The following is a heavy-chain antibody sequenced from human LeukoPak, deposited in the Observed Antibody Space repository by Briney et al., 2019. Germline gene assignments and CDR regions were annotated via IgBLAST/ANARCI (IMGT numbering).Heavy chain of an antibody. Sequence: GGSLRLSCAASGFTFSSYSMNWVRQAPGKRLEWVSSISSSSSYIYYADSVKGRFTISRDNAKNSLYLQMNSLRAEDTAVYYCARDSSSSGWYGGDYFDYWGQGTLVTVSS. J-gene: IGHJ4*02. V-gene: IGHV3-21*01. D-gene: IGHD6-19*01. CDR3: ARDSSSSGWYGGDYFDY. CDR2: ISSSSSYI. CDR1: GFTFSSYS.